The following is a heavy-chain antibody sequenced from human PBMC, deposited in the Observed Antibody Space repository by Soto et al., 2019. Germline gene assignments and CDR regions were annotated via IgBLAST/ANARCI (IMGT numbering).Heavy chain of an antibody. CDR2: IYYSGST. CDR3: ARERAEMATNLFDY. J-gene: IGHJ4*02. V-gene: IGHV4-30-4*01. D-gene: IGHD5-12*01. CDR1: GGPISSGDYY. Sequence: PSETLSLTCTVSGGPISSGDYYWSWIRQPPWKGLEWIGYIYYSGSTYYNPSLKSRVTISVDTSKNQFSLKLSSVTAADTAVYYCARERAEMATNLFDYWGQGXLVTVYS.